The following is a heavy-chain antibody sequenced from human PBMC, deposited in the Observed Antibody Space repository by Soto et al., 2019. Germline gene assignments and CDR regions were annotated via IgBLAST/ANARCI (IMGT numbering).Heavy chain of an antibody. J-gene: IGHJ1*01. CDR1: GFTFSSYS. V-gene: IGHV3-48*04. D-gene: IGHD6-13*01. Sequence: GGSLRLSCAASGFTFSSYSMNWVRQAPGKGLEWVSYISSSSSTIYYADSVKGRFNISRDNAKNSLYLQMNSLRAEDSAVYYCARDRAASDIPYHWGQGTLVTVSS. CDR2: ISSSSSTI. CDR3: ARDRAASDIPYH.